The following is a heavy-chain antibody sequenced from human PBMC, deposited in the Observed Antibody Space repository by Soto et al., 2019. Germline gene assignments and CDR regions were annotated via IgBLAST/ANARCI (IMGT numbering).Heavy chain of an antibody. CDR2: IWYDGSNK. V-gene: IGHV3-33*01. D-gene: IGHD3-16*01. J-gene: IGHJ4*02. CDR3: ARGYHYYDYIWGSVPSFDY. Sequence: QVQLVESGGGVVQPGRSLRLSCAASGFTFSSYGMHWVRQAPGKGLEWVAVIWYDGSNKYYADSVKGRFTISRDNSKNTLYLQMNSLRAEATAVYYCARGYHYYDYIWGSVPSFDYCGQGTLVTVSS. CDR1: GFTFSSYG.